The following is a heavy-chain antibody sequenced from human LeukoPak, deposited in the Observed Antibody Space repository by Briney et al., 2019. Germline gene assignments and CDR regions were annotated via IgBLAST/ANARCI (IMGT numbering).Heavy chain of an antibody. J-gene: IGHJ4*02. D-gene: IGHD4-17*01. CDR1: GFTFSSYS. Sequence: GGSLRLSCAASGFTFSSYSMNWVRQAPGKGLEWVSSISSSSSYIYYADSVKGRFTISRDNAKNSLYLQMNSLRAEDTAVYYCASGRGGAIIHDYGFWGQGTLVTVSS. CDR3: ASGRGGAIIHDYGF. CDR2: ISSSSSYI. V-gene: IGHV3-21*01.